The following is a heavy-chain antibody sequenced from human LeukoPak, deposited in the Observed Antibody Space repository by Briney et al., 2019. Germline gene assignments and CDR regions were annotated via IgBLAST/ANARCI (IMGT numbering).Heavy chain of an antibody. CDR2: IIPIFGTA. D-gene: IGHD6-19*01. J-gene: IGHJ3*02. CDR3: ARPTGSGWLLDAFDI. Sequence: SVKVSCKASGGTFSSYAISWVRQAPGQGLEWMGRIIPIFGTANYAQKFQGRVTITTDESTSTAYMELGSLRSEDTAVYYCARPTGSGWLLDAFDIWGQGTMVTVSS. CDR1: GGTFSSYA. V-gene: IGHV1-69*05.